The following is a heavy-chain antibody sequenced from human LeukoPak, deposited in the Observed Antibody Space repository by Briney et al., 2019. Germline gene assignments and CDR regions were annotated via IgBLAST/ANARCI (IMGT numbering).Heavy chain of an antibody. D-gene: IGHD3-10*01. Sequence: PGGSLRLSCAASGFTFSSYAMSWVRQAPGKGLEWVSAISGSGGSTYYADSVKGRFTISRDNSKNTLYLQMNSLRAEDTAVYYCAKVHYGSGSYYTQNWFDPWGQGTLVTVSS. CDR2: ISGSGGST. V-gene: IGHV3-23*01. CDR1: GFTFSSYA. CDR3: AKVHYGSGSYYTQNWFDP. J-gene: IGHJ5*02.